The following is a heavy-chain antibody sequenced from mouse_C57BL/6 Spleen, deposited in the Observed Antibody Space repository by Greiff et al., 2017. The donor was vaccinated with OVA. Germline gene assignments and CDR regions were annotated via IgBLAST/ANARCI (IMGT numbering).Heavy chain of an antibody. Sequence: QVQLQQSGAELVKPGASVKLSCKASGYTFTSYWMQWVKQRPGQGLEWIGEIDPSDSYTNYNQKFKGKATLTVDTSSSTAYMQLSSLTSEDSAVYYCARSGGTGYFDVWGTGTTVTVSS. CDR1: GYTFTSYW. D-gene: IGHD4-1*01. CDR2: IDPSDSYT. CDR3: ARSGGTGYFDV. V-gene: IGHV1-50*01. J-gene: IGHJ1*03.